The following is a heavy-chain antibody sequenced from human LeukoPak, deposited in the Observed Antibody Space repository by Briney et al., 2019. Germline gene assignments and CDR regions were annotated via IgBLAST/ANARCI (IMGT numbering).Heavy chain of an antibody. Sequence: SETLSLTCTVSGGSISSYYWSWIRQPPGKGLEWIGYIYYSGSTNYNPSLKSRVTISVDTSKNQFSLKLSSVTAADTAVYYCARRCQLYGDYPTYIDYWGQGTLVTVSS. CDR3: ARRCQLYGDYPTYIDY. CDR2: IYYSGST. CDR1: GGSISSYY. J-gene: IGHJ4*02. D-gene: IGHD4-17*01. V-gene: IGHV4-59*08.